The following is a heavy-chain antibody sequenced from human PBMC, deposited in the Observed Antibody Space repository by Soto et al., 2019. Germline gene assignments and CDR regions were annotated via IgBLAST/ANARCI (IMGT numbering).Heavy chain of an antibody. CDR3: ARAANGWFSAFDI. V-gene: IGHV3-23*01. Sequence: EVQLLESGGGLVQPGGSLRLSCAASGFTFSSYAMSWVRQAPGKGLEWVSVISGSGGTTYYADSVKGRFTFSRDNSKNTLYLQMNSLSAEDTAVYYCARAANGWFSAFDIWGQGTMVTVSS. CDR2: ISGSGGTT. CDR1: GFTFSSYA. D-gene: IGHD6-19*01. J-gene: IGHJ3*02.